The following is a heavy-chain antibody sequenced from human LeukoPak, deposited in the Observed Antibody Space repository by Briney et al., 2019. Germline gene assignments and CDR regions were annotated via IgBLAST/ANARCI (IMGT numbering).Heavy chain of an antibody. CDR3: ARDCSGGTCYLDY. CDR1: GPTLSNYE. Sequence: GASVKVSYKATGPTLSNYEITWVRQAPGRGLEWMGWISAYNGNTNYAQKFQGRATMTTDTSTSTAYMELRSLRSDDTALYYCARDCSGGTCYLDYWGQGTLVTVSS. V-gene: IGHV1-18*01. CDR2: ISAYNGNT. D-gene: IGHD2-15*01. J-gene: IGHJ4*02.